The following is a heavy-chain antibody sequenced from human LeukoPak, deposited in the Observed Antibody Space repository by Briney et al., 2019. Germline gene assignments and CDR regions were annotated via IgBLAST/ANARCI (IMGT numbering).Heavy chain of an antibody. CDR2: IRSKANRYAT. CDR3: KSYYYGSGSSDY. Sequence: PGGSLRLSCAASGFTFSGSAMHWVRQASGKGLEWVGRIRSKANRYATAYAASVKGRFTISRDDSKNTAYLQMNSLKTEDTAMYYCKSYYYGSGSSDYWGQGTLVTVSS. CDR1: GFTFSGSA. V-gene: IGHV3-73*01. J-gene: IGHJ4*02. D-gene: IGHD3-10*01.